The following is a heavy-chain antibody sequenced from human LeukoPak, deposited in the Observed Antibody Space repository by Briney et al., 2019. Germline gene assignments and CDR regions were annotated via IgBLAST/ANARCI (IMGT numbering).Heavy chain of an antibody. CDR2: SSWNSGTI. CDR3: AKGEDYDSGALDY. J-gene: IGHJ4*02. D-gene: IGHD3-22*01. CDR1: GLTFINYA. Sequence: GGSLRLSCAASGLTFINYAMNWVRQAPGKGLEWVSGSSWNSGTIDYADSVKGRFTISRDSAKNLLYLQMNSLRADDTAFYYCAKGEDYDSGALDYWGQGTPVTVSS. V-gene: IGHV3-9*01.